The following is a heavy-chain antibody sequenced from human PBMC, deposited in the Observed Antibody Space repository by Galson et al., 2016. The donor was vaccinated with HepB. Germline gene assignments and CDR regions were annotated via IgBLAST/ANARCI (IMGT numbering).Heavy chain of an antibody. CDR2: VDQSGRT. CDR1: GYAISSGYDY. V-gene: IGHV4-38-2*02. J-gene: IGHJ3*01. CDR3: VRSGDSGAFDF. Sequence: LSLTCTVSGYAISSGYDYWGWLRQPPGKGLEWIASVDQSGRTYYNPSLKSRVTISVDTSKNQFSLKLNSLTAADTAAFYCVRSGDSGAFDFWGQGTLVTVSS. D-gene: IGHD2-21*01.